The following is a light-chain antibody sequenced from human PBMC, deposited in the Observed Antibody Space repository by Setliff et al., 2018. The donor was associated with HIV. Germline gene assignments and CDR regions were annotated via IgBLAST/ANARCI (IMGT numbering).Light chain of an antibody. CDR2: EVS. V-gene: IGLV2-23*02. CDR3: CSYAGSRIVV. Sequence: QSVLAQPASVSGSPGQSITISCTGTSSDVGNYNPVSWYQQHPGKAPKFIIYEVSKRPSGVSHRFSGSKSGNTASLTISGLQAEDEADYYCCSYAGSRIVVFGGGTKVTVL. CDR1: SSDVGNYNP. J-gene: IGLJ2*01.